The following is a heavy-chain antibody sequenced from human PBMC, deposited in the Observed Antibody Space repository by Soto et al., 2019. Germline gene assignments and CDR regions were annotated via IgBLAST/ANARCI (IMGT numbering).Heavy chain of an antibody. CDR3: VRGYSSSFDY. J-gene: IGHJ4*02. CDR2: TYYRPKWTN. D-gene: IGHD2-15*01. Sequence: SQTLSLTCATSGDSVSSTSASWNLIRQSPSRVLEWLGRTYYRPKWTNDYAVCVKSRITINPDTSKNQFALQLRCVTPADTDMYCCVRGYSSSFDYWGQGTLVSVSS. CDR1: GDSVSSTSAS. V-gene: IGHV6-1*01.